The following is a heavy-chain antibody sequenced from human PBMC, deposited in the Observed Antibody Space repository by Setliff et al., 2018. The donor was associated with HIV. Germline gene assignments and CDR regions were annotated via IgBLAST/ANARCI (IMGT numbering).Heavy chain of an antibody. Sequence: SVKVSCKASGGTFSSYAISWVRQAPGQGLEWMGGIIPIFGTANYAQKFQGRVTMSEDTSTDTAYMELSSLRSEDTAVYYCATRAYDSRGYLRSRVSGAAFDIWGQGTMVTVSS. CDR1: GGTFSSYA. CDR3: ATRAYDSRGYLRSRVSGAAFDI. V-gene: IGHV1-69*06. CDR2: IIPIFGTA. D-gene: IGHD3-22*01. J-gene: IGHJ3*02.